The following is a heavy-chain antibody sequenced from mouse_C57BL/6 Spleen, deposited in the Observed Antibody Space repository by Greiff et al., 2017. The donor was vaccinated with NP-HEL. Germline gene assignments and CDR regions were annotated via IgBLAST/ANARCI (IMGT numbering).Heavy chain of an antibody. J-gene: IGHJ2*01. CDR1: GYAFSSYW. D-gene: IGHD2-3*01. Sequence: VNVVESGAELVKPGASVKISCKASGYAFSSYWMNWVKQRPGKGLEWIGQIYPGDGDTNYNGKFKGKATLTADKSSSTAYMQLSSLTSEDSAVYFCARSFYDGYFDYWGQGTTLTVSS. CDR3: ARSFYDGYFDY. V-gene: IGHV1-80*01. CDR2: IYPGDGDT.